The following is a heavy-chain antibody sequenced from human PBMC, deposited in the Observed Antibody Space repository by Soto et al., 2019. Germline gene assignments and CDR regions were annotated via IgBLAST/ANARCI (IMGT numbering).Heavy chain of an antibody. D-gene: IGHD6-13*01. Sequence: QVQLQESGPGLVKPSETLSLTCTVSGGSVSSGSFYWSWIRQPPGMGLEWIGFVYYIGRTNYNPSIKSRVAISVDTSKNQFSLKLSSVTAADTAVYYCAAVYSTSLFDPWGQVTLVTVSS. V-gene: IGHV4-61*01. CDR2: VYYIGRT. CDR1: GGSVSSGSFY. J-gene: IGHJ5*02. CDR3: AAVYSTSLFDP.